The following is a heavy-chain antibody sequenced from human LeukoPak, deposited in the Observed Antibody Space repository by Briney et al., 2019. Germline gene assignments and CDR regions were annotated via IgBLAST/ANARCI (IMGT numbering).Heavy chain of an antibody. CDR2: IYYSGRA. CDR3: ARRGVEMAAIRPDNWFDP. CDR1: GGSITTNS. J-gene: IGHJ5*02. D-gene: IGHD5-24*01. Sequence: SETLSLTCSVSGGSITTNSWNWIRPPPGQGLEWIGYIYYSGRAGYNPSLKSRVTMSVDMSKNQFSLKLTSVTAADTAVYYCARRGVEMAAIRPDNWFDPWGQGTLVTVSS. V-gene: IGHV4-59*08.